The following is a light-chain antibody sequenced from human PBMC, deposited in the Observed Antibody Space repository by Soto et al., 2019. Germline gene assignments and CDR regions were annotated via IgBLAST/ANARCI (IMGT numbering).Light chain of an antibody. CDR1: QSVSSN. CDR3: QQYNNWPPWT. CDR2: GAS. Sequence: EIVMTQSPATLSVSPGERATLSCRASQSVSSNLAWYQQKPGQAPRLLIYGASTRATGIPARFSGGGSGTKFTLTGRSLPSEDFAVYSCQQYNNWPPWTFGQGTKVEIK. V-gene: IGKV3-15*01. J-gene: IGKJ1*01.